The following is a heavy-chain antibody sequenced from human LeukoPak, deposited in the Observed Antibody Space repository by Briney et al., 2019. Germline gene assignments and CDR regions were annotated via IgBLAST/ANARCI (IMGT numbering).Heavy chain of an antibody. V-gene: IGHV4-59*08. J-gene: IGHJ4*02. CDR2: IYYSGST. CDR3: ASLTTVTQGYFDS. Sequence: PSETLSLTCTVSGGSITSYYWSWIRQPPGKGLEWIGYIYYSGSTNYNPSLKSRLTISVDASKNQFSLKLSSVTTTDTAVYYCASLTTVTQGYFDSWGQGALVTVSS. CDR1: GGSITSYY. D-gene: IGHD4-17*01.